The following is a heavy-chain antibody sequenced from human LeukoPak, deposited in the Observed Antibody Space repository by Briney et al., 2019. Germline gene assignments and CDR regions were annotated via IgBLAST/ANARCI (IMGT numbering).Heavy chain of an antibody. CDR1: GGSFSGYY. V-gene: IGHV4-34*01. CDR2: INHSGST. CDR3: ARGPAMGNDY. D-gene: IGHD5-18*01. Sequence: SETLSLTCAVYGGSFSGYYWSWIRQPPGKGLEWIGEINHSGSTNYNPSLKSRVTISVDTSKNQFFLKLSSVTAADTAVYYCARGPAMGNDYWGQGTLVTVSS. J-gene: IGHJ4*02.